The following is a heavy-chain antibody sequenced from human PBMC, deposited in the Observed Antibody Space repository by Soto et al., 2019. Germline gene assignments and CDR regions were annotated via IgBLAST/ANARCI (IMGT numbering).Heavy chain of an antibody. CDR1: GGTFSSYA. Sequence: QVQLVQSGAEVKKPRSSVKVSCKASGGTFSSYAISWVRQAPGQGLEWMGGIIPIFGTANYAQKFQGRVTSTADESTSTAYMELSSLRSEDTAVYYCARTIAAAGPTKNYYYYYGMDVWGQGTTVTVSS. J-gene: IGHJ6*02. D-gene: IGHD6-13*01. V-gene: IGHV1-69*01. CDR3: ARTIAAAGPTKNYYYYYGMDV. CDR2: IIPIFGTA.